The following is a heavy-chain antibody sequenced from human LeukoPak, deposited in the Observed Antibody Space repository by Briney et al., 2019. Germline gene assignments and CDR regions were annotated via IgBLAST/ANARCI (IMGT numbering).Heavy chain of an antibody. Sequence: ASVKVSCKASGYTFSSYNVHWIRHAPGQGLGWMGWINLNSGGTNNAQKFQGRVTMTRDTSVSTVYMELSWLRSDDTAVYYCARDLKGVRGVTSWGQGSLVTVSS. J-gene: IGHJ4*02. D-gene: IGHD3-10*01. CDR1: GYTFSSYN. CDR2: INLNSGGT. CDR3: ARDLKGVRGVTS. V-gene: IGHV1-2*02.